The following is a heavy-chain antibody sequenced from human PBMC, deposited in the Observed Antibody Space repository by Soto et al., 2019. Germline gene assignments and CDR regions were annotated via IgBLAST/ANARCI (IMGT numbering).Heavy chain of an antibody. CDR3: AHRVLRAVFGLVTTTAIYFDF. CDR1: GFSLTTSGVG. CDR2: IYWDDDK. J-gene: IGHJ4*02. Sequence: QITLNESGPTVVKPTETLTLTCTFSGFSLTTSGVGVGWVLHSPGKAPEWLAFIYWDDDKRYSTSLKSRLTITKDTSKNQVVLTMANVDPADTATYYCAHRVLRAVFGLVTTTAIYFDFWGQGTPVVVSS. D-gene: IGHD3-3*01. V-gene: IGHV2-5*02.